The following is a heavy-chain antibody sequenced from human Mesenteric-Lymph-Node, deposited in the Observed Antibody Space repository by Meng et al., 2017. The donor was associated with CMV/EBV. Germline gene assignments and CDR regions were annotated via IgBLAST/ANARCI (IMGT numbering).Heavy chain of an antibody. D-gene: IGHD2-8*01. CDR1: GGSFSGYY. J-gene: IGHJ6*02. CDR3: VSSGGINMLRSKADFYGMDV. Sequence: GSLRLSCAVYGGSFSGYYWSWIRQPPGKGLEWIGEINHSGSTNYNPSLKSRVIMSVDKAKNQFSLNLNSVTAADTAVYYCVSSGGINMLRSKADFYGMDVWGQGTPVTVSS. CDR2: INHSGST. V-gene: IGHV4-34*01.